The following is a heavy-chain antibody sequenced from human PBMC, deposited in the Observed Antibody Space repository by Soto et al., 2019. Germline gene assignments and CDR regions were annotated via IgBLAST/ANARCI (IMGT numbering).Heavy chain of an antibody. CDR3: ARDLYSSSWYAP. D-gene: IGHD6-13*01. CDR2: IIPIFGTA. Sequence: QVQLVQSGAEVKKPGSSVKVSCKASGGTFSSYAISWVRHAPGQGLEWMGVIIPIFGTANYAQKFQGRVTITADESTSTAYTELSSMRSEDTAVYYCARDLYSSSWYAPWGQGPLVTVSS. CDR1: GGTFSSYA. J-gene: IGHJ5*02. V-gene: IGHV1-69*12.